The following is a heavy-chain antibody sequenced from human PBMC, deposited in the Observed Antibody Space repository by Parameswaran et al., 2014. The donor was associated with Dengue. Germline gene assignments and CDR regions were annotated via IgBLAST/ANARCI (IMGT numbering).Heavy chain of an antibody. J-gene: IGHJ6*02. Sequence: SWVRQAPGQGLEWMGGIIPMFGTANYAQKFQGRVTITADESTSTAYMELSSLRSEDTAVYYCARVKGGEDTMDVWGQGTTVTVSS. D-gene: IGHD3-10*01. CDR2: IIPMFGTA. CDR3: ARVKGGEDTMDV. V-gene: IGHV1-69*01.